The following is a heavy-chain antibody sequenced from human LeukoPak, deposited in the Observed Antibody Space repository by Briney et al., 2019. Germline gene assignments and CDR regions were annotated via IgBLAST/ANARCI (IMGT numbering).Heavy chain of an antibody. Sequence: GGSLRLSCAASGFTFSDYYMSWIRQAPGKGLEWLSYISSSGNTIYYADSVKGRFTISRDNAKNSLYLQMNSLRAEDTAVYYCARVLHKRNYDSSVYYGYWGQGTLVTVSS. V-gene: IGHV3-11*04. CDR1: GFTFSDYY. J-gene: IGHJ4*02. CDR3: ARVLHKRNYDSSVYYGY. D-gene: IGHD3-22*01. CDR2: ISSSGNTI.